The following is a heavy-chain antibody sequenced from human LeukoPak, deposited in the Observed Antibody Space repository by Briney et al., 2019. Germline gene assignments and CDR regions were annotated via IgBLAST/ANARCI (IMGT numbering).Heavy chain of an antibody. Sequence: ASVKVSCKASGYTFTTYAMNWVRQAPGQGLEWMGWISTDTGNPTCVQGFTGRFVFSLDTSVSTAYLQISGLKAEDTAVYYCARGTDGNLKYYMDVWGKGTTVTVSS. J-gene: IGHJ6*03. CDR1: GYTFTTYA. CDR2: ISTDTGNP. V-gene: IGHV7-4-1*02. CDR3: ARGTDGNLKYYMDV. D-gene: IGHD4-23*01.